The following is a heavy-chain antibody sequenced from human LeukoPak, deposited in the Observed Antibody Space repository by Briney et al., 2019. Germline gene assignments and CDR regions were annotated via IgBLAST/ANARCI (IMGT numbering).Heavy chain of an antibody. V-gene: IGHV4-39*07. D-gene: IGHD6-6*01. CDR2: IYYSGRT. CDR1: GGSINSSSYY. CDR3: ARDTRAARPTFDY. J-gene: IGHJ4*02. Sequence: SETLSLTCTVSGGSINSSSYYWGWIRQPPGKGLEWIGSIYYSGRTYYNPSHKSRVTISVDTSKNQFSLKLSSVTAADTAVYYCARDTRAARPTFDYWGQGTLVTVSS.